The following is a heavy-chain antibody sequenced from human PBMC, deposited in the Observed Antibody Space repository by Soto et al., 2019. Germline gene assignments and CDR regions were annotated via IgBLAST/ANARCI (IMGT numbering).Heavy chain of an antibody. J-gene: IGHJ4*02. D-gene: IGHD2-8*01. Sequence: GGSVKVSFKASGYTFTSNPMNWVRQAHGQRPEWMGVINVGNGNTRYSQKFQGRVTMTRDTSTTTAYMELSSLRSEDTAVYYCARQYAYSTTCYPFDNWGQGTLVTVSS. CDR2: INVGNGNT. CDR3: ARQYAYSTTCYPFDN. CDR1: GYTFTSNP. V-gene: IGHV1-3*01.